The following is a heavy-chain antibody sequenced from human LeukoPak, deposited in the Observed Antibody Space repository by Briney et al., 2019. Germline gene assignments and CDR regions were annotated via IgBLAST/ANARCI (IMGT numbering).Heavy chain of an antibody. V-gene: IGHV3-33*03. CDR2: IWYDGSQK. J-gene: IGHJ4*02. D-gene: IGHD4-23*01. CDR3: ARLYGANVGYLDY. Sequence: GGSLRLSCAVSGYSFSSHGMHWVRQAPGKGLEWVAAIWYDGSQKYHADTVRSRFTVSRDNSKNTLYLQMDSLRAEDTAVYYCARLYGANVGYLDYWGQGTLVTVSS. CDR1: GYSFSSHG.